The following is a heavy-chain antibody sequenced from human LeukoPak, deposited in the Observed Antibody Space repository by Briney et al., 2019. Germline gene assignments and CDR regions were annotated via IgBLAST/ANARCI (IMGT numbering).Heavy chain of an antibody. J-gene: IGHJ4*02. CDR3: AKAHPGFDY. CDR1: GFTFSAYS. CDR2: ISSRSFTI. V-gene: IGHV3-48*02. Sequence: GGSLRLSCAASGFTFSAYSMNWVRQAPGKGLDWVSYISSRSFTIYYADSVKGRFTISRDNAKNSLYLEMNSLRDEDTAVYYCAKAHPGFDYWGQGVLVTVSS.